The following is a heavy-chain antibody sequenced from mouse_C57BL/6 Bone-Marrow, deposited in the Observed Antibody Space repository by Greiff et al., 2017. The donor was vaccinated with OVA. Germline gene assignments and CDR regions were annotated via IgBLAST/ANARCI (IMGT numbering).Heavy chain of an antibody. CDR2: IDPSDSET. D-gene: IGHD1-1*01. V-gene: IGHV1-52*01. CDR1: GYTFTSYW. Sequence: QVQLQQPGAELVRPGSSVKLSCKASGYTFTSYWMHWVKQRPIQGLEWIGNIDPSDSETHYNQKFKDKATLTVDKSSSTAYMQLSSLTSEDSAVYYCARAYGTRTDYAMDYWGQGTSVTVSS. CDR3: ARAYGTRTDYAMDY. J-gene: IGHJ4*01.